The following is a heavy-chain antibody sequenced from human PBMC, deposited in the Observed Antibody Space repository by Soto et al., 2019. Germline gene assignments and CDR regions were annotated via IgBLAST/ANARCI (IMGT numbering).Heavy chain of an antibody. Sequence: QVQLVQSGAEVKKPGSSVKVSCKPSGGTFSSYAISWVRQAPGQGLEWMGGIIPIFGTANYAQKFQGRVTITADESTSTAYMELSSLRSEDTAVHFCARRAVRSYDSSGYYYAGVLDYFDYWGQGTLVTVSS. J-gene: IGHJ4*02. D-gene: IGHD3-22*01. CDR1: GGTFSSYA. V-gene: IGHV1-69*01. CDR2: IIPIFGTA. CDR3: ARRAVRSYDSSGYYYAGVLDYFDY.